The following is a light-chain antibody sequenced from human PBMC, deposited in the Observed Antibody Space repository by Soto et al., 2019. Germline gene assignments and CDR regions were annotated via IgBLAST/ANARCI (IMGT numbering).Light chain of an antibody. V-gene: IGKV3-15*01. J-gene: IGKJ2*01. CDR3: QQYIHWPPMYT. Sequence: EIVMTQSPATLSVSPGERATLSCRASQSVSSNLAWYQQKPGQAPRLLIFVASTRATGIPARLSGSGSGTEFTLAISSLQSEDFAVYYCQQYIHWPPMYTFGQGTKLEIK. CDR1: QSVSSN. CDR2: VAS.